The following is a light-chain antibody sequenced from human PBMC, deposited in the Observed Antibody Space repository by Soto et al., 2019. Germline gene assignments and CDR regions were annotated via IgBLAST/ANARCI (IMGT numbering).Light chain of an antibody. CDR1: SSNVGINA. CDR3: AAWDDSLGGLV. Sequence: QSVLTQPPSTSGTPGQRVTISCSGSSSNVGINAVHWYQQFPGTAPRLLIYTDYQRPSGVPGRFSGSKSGTSASLAISGFQSEDEADYYCAAWDDSLGGLVFGGGTKVTVL. V-gene: IGLV1-44*01. CDR2: TDY. J-gene: IGLJ2*01.